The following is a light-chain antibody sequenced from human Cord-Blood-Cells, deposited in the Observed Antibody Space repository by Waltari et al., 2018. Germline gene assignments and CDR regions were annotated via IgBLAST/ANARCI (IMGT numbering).Light chain of an antibody. CDR1: SSDVGSYNL. Sequence: QSALTQPASVSGSPGQSITISCTGTSSDVGSYNLVSWDQQHPGKAPKLCIYEGSKRPSGVSNRFSVSKSGNTASLTIAGLQAEDEADYYCCSYAGSSTFWVFGGGTKLTVL. CDR2: EGS. V-gene: IGLV2-23*03. CDR3: CSYAGSSTFWV. J-gene: IGLJ3*02.